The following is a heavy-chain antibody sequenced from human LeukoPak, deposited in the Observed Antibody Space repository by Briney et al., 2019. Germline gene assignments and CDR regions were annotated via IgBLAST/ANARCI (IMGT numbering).Heavy chain of an antibody. Sequence: GGSLRLSCAASGYTVSDKPMTWLRQAAGKGLECVSVIYSDGSTYYSESVKGRFYISRDNSKNTMYLQMDRPGAEDTAGYYRAARPDANRWPYAYCGQGTLVTVSS. CDR3: AARPDANRWPYAY. J-gene: IGHJ4*02. V-gene: IGHV3-66*01. CDR1: GYTVSDKP. CDR2: IYSDGST. D-gene: IGHD3-16*01.